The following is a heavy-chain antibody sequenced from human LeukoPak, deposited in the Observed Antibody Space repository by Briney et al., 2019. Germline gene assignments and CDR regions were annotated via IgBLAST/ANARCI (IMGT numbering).Heavy chain of an antibody. D-gene: IGHD1-1*01. CDR3: ARDWDSRNDYFDP. CDR2: TSAHNDDT. CDR1: GYTFTSYG. Sequence: ASVKVSCKASGYTFTSYGISWVRQAPGQGLEWMGWTSAHNDDTNYAETLQGRLTMTTDISTSTAYMELTSLRSDDTAVYYCARDWDSRNDYFDPWGQGTLVIVSS. V-gene: IGHV1-18*01. J-gene: IGHJ4*02.